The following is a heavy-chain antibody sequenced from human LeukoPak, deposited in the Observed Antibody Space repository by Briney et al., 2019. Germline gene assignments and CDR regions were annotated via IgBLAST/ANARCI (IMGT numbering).Heavy chain of an antibody. V-gene: IGHV3-53*01. CDR3: ARDCSSSCSPYYGMDV. CDR2: IHSCGTT. D-gene: IGHD2-2*01. Sequence: GGSLRLSCAASGFTVSSNYMSWVRQAPGKGLEWVSIIHSCGTTNYVDSVKGRFTISRDNSRNTLYLQMNSLRAEDTAVYYCARDCSSSCSPYYGMDVWGQGTTVTVSS. J-gene: IGHJ6*02. CDR1: GFTVSSNY.